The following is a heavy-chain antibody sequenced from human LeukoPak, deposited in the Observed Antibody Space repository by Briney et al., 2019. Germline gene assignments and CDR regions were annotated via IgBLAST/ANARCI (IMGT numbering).Heavy chain of an antibody. J-gene: IGHJ4*02. V-gene: IGHV4-30-2*01. CDR2: IYHSGST. CDR3: ARGGGPTDFALPIDY. CDR1: GGSTSSGGYS. D-gene: IGHD4-17*01. Sequence: SQTLSLTCAVSGGSTSSGGYSWSWIRQPPGKGLEWIVYIYHSGSTYYNPSLKSRVTISVDRSKNQFSLKLSSVTAADTAVYYCARGGGPTDFALPIDYWGQGSLVTVSS.